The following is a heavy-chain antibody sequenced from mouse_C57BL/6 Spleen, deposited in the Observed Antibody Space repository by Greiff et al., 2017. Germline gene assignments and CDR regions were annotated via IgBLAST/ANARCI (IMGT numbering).Heavy chain of an antibody. CDR2: ISSGGSYT. CDR3: ARHQLGKNYFDY. V-gene: IGHV5-6*01. CDR1: GFTFSSYG. D-gene: IGHD4-1*02. J-gene: IGHJ2*01. Sequence: EVQVVESGGDLVKPGGSLKLSCAASGFTFSSYGMSWVRQTPDKRLEWVATISSGGSYTYYPGSVKGRFTISRDNAKNTLYLQMSSLKSEDTAMYYCARHQLGKNYFDYWGQGTTLTVSS.